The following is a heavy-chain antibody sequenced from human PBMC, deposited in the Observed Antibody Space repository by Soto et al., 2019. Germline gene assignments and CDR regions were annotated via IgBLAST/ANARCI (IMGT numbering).Heavy chain of an antibody. V-gene: IGHV3-53*02. Sequence: EGQLVETGGGLIQPGGSLRLSCAASDFTVGTNYMSWVRRAPGRGLEWVSIIYRDGKTYYADSVRGRFIISRDDSKHTLDLQMDSLRVEDTAIYYCAREAFTVSGGTSPVRGGGIDVWGQGTTVTVSS. D-gene: IGHD2-15*01. CDR2: IYRDGKT. CDR3: AREAFTVSGGTSPVRGGGIDV. J-gene: IGHJ6*02. CDR1: DFTVGTNY.